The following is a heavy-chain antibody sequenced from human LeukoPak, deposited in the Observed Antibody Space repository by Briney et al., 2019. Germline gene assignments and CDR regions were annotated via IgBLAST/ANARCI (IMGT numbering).Heavy chain of an antibody. V-gene: IGHV1-18*01. CDR1: GYTFTSYG. J-gene: IGHJ4*02. Sequence: GASVKVSCKASGYTFTSYGISWVRQAPGQGLEWMGWISAYNGNTNYAQKLQGRVTMTEDTSTDTAYMELSSLRSEDTAVYYCATDPGYSYGLDYWGQGTLVTVSS. D-gene: IGHD5-18*01. CDR2: ISAYNGNT. CDR3: ATDPGYSYGLDY.